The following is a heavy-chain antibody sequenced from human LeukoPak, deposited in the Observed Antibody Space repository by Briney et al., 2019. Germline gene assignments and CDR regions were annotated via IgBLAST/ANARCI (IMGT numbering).Heavy chain of an antibody. V-gene: IGHV3-15*01. J-gene: IGHJ4*02. CDR2: IKSKTDGGTT. D-gene: IGHD3-16*02. Sequence: GGSLRLSCAASGFTFSNAWMSWVRQAPGKGLECVGRIKSKTDGGTTDYAAPVKGRFTISRDDSKNTLYLQMNSLKTEDTAVYYCTTDRGRRLSRYYFDYWGQGTLVTVSS. CDR3: TTDRGRRLSRYYFDY. CDR1: GFTFSNAW.